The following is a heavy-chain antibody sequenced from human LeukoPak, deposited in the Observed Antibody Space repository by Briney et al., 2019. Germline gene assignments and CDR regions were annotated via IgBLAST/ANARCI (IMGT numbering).Heavy chain of an antibody. CDR3: ARGVVNDFWSGYYSYYMDV. D-gene: IGHD3-3*01. Sequence: PSESLSLTCTVSGGSINSGSYYWSWIRQPAGKGLECIGRIYTSGSTNYNPSLKSRVTISVDTSKNQFSLKLSSVTAADTAVYYCARGVVNDFWSGYYSYYMDVWGRGTTVTVSS. V-gene: IGHV4-61*02. J-gene: IGHJ6*03. CDR2: IYTSGST. CDR1: GGSINSGSYY.